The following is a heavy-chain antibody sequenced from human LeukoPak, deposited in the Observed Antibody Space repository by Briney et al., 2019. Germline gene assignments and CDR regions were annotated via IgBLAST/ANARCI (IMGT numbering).Heavy chain of an antibody. Sequence: TSETLSLTCTVSGYSISSGYYWGWIRQPPGKGLEWIGSIYHSGSTYYNPSLKSRVTISVDTSKNQFSLKLSPVTAADTAVYYCARVELLWFGEFGHFDYWGQGTLVTVSS. CDR2: IYHSGST. D-gene: IGHD3-10*01. CDR3: ARVELLWFGEFGHFDY. J-gene: IGHJ4*02. CDR1: GYSISSGYY. V-gene: IGHV4-38-2*02.